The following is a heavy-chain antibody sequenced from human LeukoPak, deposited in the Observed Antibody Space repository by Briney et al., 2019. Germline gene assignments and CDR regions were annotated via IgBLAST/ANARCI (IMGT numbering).Heavy chain of an antibody. CDR3: ARDRAYVTMVLVY. J-gene: IGHJ4*02. CDR1: GFTFSSYG. Sequence: GVSLRLSCAASGFTFSSYGMHWVRQAPGKGLEWVAVIWYDGSNKYYADSVKGRFTISRDNSKNTLYLQMNSLRAEDTAAYYCARDRAYVTMVLVYWGQGTLVTVSS. CDR2: IWYDGSNK. V-gene: IGHV3-33*01. D-gene: IGHD3-10*01.